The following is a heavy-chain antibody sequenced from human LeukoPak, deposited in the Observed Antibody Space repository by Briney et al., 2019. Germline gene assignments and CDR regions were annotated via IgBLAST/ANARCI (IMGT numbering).Heavy chain of an antibody. CDR3: AREIPLEYTYGRYFDY. Sequence: ASVKVSCKASGYTFTSYGISWVRQAPGQGLEWMGWISAYNGNTNYAQKLQGRVTMTTDTSTSTAYMELRSLRSDDTAVYYCAREIPLEYTYGRYFDYWGQGILVTVSS. J-gene: IGHJ4*02. D-gene: IGHD5-18*01. CDR2: ISAYNGNT. V-gene: IGHV1-18*01. CDR1: GYTFTSYG.